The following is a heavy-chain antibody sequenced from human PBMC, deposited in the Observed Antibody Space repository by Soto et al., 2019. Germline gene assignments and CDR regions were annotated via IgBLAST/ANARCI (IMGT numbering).Heavy chain of an antibody. CDR1: CGSISSGGYY. J-gene: IGHJ5*02. CDR2: IYYSGST. D-gene: IGHD3-3*01. CDR3: ARANFYYDFWSRYYSRYNWFPP. V-gene: IGHV4-31*03. Sequence: SETLSLTCTFSCGSISSGGYYWSWIRQHPGKGLEWIGYIYYSGSTYYNPSLKSRVTISVDASKDKFSLKMSSVTAADTAVYYCARANFYYDFWSRYYSRYNWFPPWAQVTLITVS.